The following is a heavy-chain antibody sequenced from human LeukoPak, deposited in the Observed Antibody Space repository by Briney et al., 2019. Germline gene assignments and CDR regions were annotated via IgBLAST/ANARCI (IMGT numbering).Heavy chain of an antibody. D-gene: IGHD2-15*01. CDR1: GYTFTSYG. V-gene: IGHV1-18*01. J-gene: IGHJ5*02. CDR2: ISAYNGNT. CDR3: ASIKSYCSGGSCYIWFDP. Sequence: VASVKVSCKASGYTFTSYGISWVRQAPGQGVEWMGCISAYNGNTNYAQKLQGRVTMTTDTSTSTAYMELRSLRSDDTAVYYCASIKSYCSGGSCYIWFDPWGQGTLVTVSS.